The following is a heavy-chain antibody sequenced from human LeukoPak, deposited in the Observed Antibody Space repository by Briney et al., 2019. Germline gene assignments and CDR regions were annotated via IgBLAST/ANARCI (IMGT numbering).Heavy chain of an antibody. D-gene: IGHD6-13*01. V-gene: IGHV3-11*06. Sequence: GGSLRLSCAASGFTFSDYYMSWIRQAPGKGLEWVSYISGTSSYTTYADSVKGRFTISRDNAKNSLYQQMNSLRGEDTAVYYCARLGSIAAAGTPDYWGQGTLVTVSS. CDR3: ARLGSIAAAGTPDY. CDR2: ISGTSSYT. CDR1: GFTFSDYY. J-gene: IGHJ4*02.